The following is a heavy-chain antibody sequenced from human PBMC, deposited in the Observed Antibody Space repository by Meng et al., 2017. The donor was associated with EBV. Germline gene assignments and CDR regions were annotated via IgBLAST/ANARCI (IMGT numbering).Heavy chain of an antibody. J-gene: IGHJ4*02. CDR3: ARGVEENGSHYPFDS. D-gene: IGHD1-1*01. V-gene: IGHV7-4-1*02. CDR2: INTYSGKA. CDR1: GYTFRNYA. Sequence: QGYRVQSGSEWKRPGDSVKVSCKASGYTFRNYAINWMRQVPGQGLEWMGWINTYSGKATFAQGFTGRFVFSLDTPVTTAHLQISGLKTEDSAVYYCARGVEENGSHYPFDSWGQGTLVTVSS.